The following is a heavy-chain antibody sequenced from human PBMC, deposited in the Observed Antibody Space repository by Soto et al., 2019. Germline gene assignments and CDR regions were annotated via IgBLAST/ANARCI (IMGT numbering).Heavy chain of an antibody. Sequence: GGSLRLSCAASGFTFSSYSMNWVRQAPGKGLEWVSSISSSSSYIYYADSVKGRFTISRDNAKNSLYLQMNSLRAEDTAVYYCASTPYSSSWYAGGGWTDYWGQGTLVTVSS. V-gene: IGHV3-21*01. J-gene: IGHJ4*02. CDR2: ISSSSSYI. D-gene: IGHD6-13*01. CDR1: GFTFSSYS. CDR3: ASTPYSSSWYAGGGWTDY.